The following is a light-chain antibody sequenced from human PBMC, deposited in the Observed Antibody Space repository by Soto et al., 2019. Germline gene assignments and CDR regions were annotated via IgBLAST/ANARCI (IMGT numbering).Light chain of an antibody. Sequence: DIQLTQSPSFLSASVGDRVTITCRASQGISSYLAWYQQKPGKAPKLLIYAASTLQSGVSSRFSGSGSGTEFPLTISSLQPEDFATYYCQQLNSYPRITFGQGTRLEIK. J-gene: IGKJ5*01. CDR3: QQLNSYPRIT. V-gene: IGKV1-9*01. CDR2: AAS. CDR1: QGISSY.